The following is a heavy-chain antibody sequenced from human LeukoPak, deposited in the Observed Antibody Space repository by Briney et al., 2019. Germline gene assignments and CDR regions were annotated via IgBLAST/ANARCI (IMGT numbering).Heavy chain of an antibody. CDR1: GGSFSGYY. D-gene: IGHD6-6*01. J-gene: IGHJ6*02. CDR3: AREGSSSFFASYYYYGMDV. V-gene: IGHV4-34*01. CDR2: INHSGST. Sequence: SETLSLTCAVYGGSFSGYYWSWIRQPPGKGLEWIGEINHSGSTNYNPSLKSRVTMSVDTSKNQFSLKLSSVTAADTAVYYCAREGSSSFFASYYYYGMDVWGQGTTVTVSS.